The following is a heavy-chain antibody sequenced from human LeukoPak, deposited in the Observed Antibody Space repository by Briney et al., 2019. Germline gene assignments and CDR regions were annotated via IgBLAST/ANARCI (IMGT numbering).Heavy chain of an antibody. Sequence: PSETLSLTCAVYGASFSGYYWSWIRLPPGEGLEWIGDINHSESTNYNPSLKSRVTISLDTSKNQFSLKLSSVTAADTAVYYCARGEGYYDSSGPNWFDPWGQGTLVTVSS. V-gene: IGHV4-34*01. D-gene: IGHD3-22*01. J-gene: IGHJ5*02. CDR1: GASFSGYY. CDR3: ARGEGYYDSSGPNWFDP. CDR2: INHSEST.